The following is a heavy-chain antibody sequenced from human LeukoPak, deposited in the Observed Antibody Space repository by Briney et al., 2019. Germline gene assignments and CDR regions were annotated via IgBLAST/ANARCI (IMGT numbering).Heavy chain of an antibody. D-gene: IGHD1-1*01. CDR1: GFTFSSYA. CDR3: AKKGQFSTTNYYFDY. V-gene: IGHV3-23*01. J-gene: IGHJ4*02. Sequence: GGSLRLSCAASGFTFSSYAMSWVRQAPGKGLERVSAISASGISTYYEDSVKGRFTISRDNSKNTLFLQMNSLRAEDTAIYYCAKKGQFSTTNYYFDYWGQGTLVTVSS. CDR2: ISASGIST.